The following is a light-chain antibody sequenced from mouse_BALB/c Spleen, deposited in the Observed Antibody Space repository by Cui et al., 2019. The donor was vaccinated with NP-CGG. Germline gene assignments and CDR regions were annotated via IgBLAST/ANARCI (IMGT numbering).Light chain of an antibody. CDR2: GTN. V-gene: IGLV1*01. CDR3: ALWYSNHWV. Sequence: QAVVTQKSALTTSPGETVTLTCRSSTGPVTTSNYANWVQEKPDHLFTGLIGGTNNRAPGVPARFSGSLIGDKAALTITGAQTEDEAIYFCALWYSNHWVFGGGTKLTVL. CDR1: TGPVTTSNY. J-gene: IGLJ1*01.